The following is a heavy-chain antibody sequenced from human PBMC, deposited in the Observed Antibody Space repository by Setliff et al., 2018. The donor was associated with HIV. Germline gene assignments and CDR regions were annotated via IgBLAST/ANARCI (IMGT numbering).Heavy chain of an antibody. CDR2: IDHSGST. Sequence: SETLSLTCSVSGGSINSGDYYWSWIRQPPGKGLEWIGEIDHSGSTNYNPSLKSRVTISVDTSKNQFSLKLSSVTAADTAVYYCARGRRITMIRGIIPFTYWGQGTLVTVSS. V-gene: IGHV4-39*07. J-gene: IGHJ4*02. CDR3: ARGRRITMIRGIIPFTY. D-gene: IGHD3-10*01. CDR1: GGSINSGDYY.